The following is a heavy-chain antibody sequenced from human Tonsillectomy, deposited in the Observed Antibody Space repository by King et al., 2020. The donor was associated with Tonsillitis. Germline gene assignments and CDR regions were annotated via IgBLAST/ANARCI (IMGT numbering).Heavy chain of an antibody. CDR1: GYTFSSWY. D-gene: IGHD3-22*01. V-gene: IGHV1-46*01. J-gene: IGHJ4*02. CDR3: ARGLLSTYDSRGSYLAY. CDR2: VNPSGGIT. Sequence: VQLVESGAEVKKPGASVKISCKASGYTFSSWYIDWVRQAPGQGLEWMGTVNPSGGITSYAQTFQGRVVMTRDTSTSTVYMELSGLRSEDTAVYYCARGLLSTYDSRGSYLAYWGQGTLVTVSS.